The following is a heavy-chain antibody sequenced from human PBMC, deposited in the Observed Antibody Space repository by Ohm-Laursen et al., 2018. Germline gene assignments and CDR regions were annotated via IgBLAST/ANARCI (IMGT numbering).Heavy chain of an antibody. CDR1: GYTFTGYY. Sequence: ASVKVSCKASGYTFTGYYMHWVRQAPGQGLEWMGWINPNSGGTNYAQKFQGRVTMTRDTSISTAYMELSRLRSDDTAVYYCARAPGLYGSSWFDYWGQGTLVTVSP. CDR3: ARAPGLYGSSWFDY. J-gene: IGHJ4*02. D-gene: IGHD6-13*01. V-gene: IGHV1-2*02. CDR2: INPNSGGT.